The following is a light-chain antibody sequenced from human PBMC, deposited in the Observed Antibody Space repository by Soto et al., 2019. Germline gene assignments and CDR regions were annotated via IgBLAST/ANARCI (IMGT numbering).Light chain of an antibody. V-gene: IGKV3-20*01. J-gene: IGKJ1*01. Sequence: EIGLTQSPGTLSLSPGERATFSCRASQSVSSSYIAWYQQKRGQAPRRLIYDASIRATGIPDRFSGSGSGTDFTLTISRLEPEDFALYYCQQYHTSPLTFGQGTKVDIK. CDR2: DAS. CDR3: QQYHTSPLT. CDR1: QSVSSSY.